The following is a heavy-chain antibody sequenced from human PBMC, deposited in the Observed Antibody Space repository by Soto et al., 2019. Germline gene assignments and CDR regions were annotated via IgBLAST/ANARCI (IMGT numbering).Heavy chain of an antibody. J-gene: IGHJ2*01. V-gene: IGHV4-34*01. CDR1: GGSFSGYY. CDR3: ARFRRYFDL. Sequence: QVQLQQWGAGLLKPSETLSLTCAVYGGSFSGYYWSWIRQPPGKGLEWIGEINHSGSTNYNPSLKSRVTIAVDTSKNQFSLKLSSVTSADTAVYYCARFRRYFDLWGRGTLVTVSS. CDR2: INHSGST.